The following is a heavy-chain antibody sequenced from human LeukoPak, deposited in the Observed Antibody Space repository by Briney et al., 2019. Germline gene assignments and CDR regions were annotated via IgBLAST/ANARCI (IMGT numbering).Heavy chain of an antibody. CDR3: AKGHSDFGTGFDL. V-gene: IGHV3-23*01. CDR2: ISASGGRT. D-gene: IGHD4-17*01. CDR1: GFXFSTYW. Sequence: GGSLRLSCAASGFXFSTYWVHWVRQAPEKGLECVSVISASGGRTYSAESVKARFTISRDNSKNTLYLEMNSLTADDTAVYYCAKGHSDFGTGFDLWGQGTLVTVS. J-gene: IGHJ4*02.